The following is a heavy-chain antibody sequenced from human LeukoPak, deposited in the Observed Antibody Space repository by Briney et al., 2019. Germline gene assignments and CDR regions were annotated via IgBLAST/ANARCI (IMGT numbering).Heavy chain of an antibody. CDR2: INRRGST. D-gene: IGHD3-22*01. CDR3: ARGREVKRFVVITTSLDY. J-gene: IGHJ4*02. Sequence: SETLSLTCAVYGESFSGYHWSWIRQPPGKGLEWIGEINRRGSTNYNPSLKSRVTISVDTSKNQFSLKLSSVTAADTAVYYCARGREVKRFVVITTSLDYWGQGTLVTVSS. V-gene: IGHV4-34*01. CDR1: GESFSGYH.